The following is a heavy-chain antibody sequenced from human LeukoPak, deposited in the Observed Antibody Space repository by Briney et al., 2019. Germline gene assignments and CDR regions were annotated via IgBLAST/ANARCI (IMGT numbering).Heavy chain of an antibody. V-gene: IGHV1-46*01. J-gene: IGHJ3*02. D-gene: IGHD2-15*01. CDR3: ARKDRYDAFDI. CDR1: GYTFTSYY. CDR2: INPSGGST. Sequence: ASVKVSCKASGYTFTSYYMHWVRQAPGQGLEWMGIINPSGGSTSYTQKFQGRVTMTRDTSTSAVYMELSSLRSEDTAVYYCARKDRYDAFDIWGQGTMVTVSS.